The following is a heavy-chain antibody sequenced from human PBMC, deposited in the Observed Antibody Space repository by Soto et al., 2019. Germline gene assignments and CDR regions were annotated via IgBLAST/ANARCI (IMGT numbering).Heavy chain of an antibody. CDR3: ARDWGSGYYQAGYYYGMDV. V-gene: IGHV4-30-4*01. CDR1: GGSISSGDYY. Sequence: SETLSLTCTVSGGSISSGDYYWSWIRQPPGKGLEWIGYIYYSGSTYYNPSLKSRVTISVDTSKNQFSLKLSSVTAADTAVYYCARDWGSGYYQAGYYYGMDVWGQGTTVTVSS. CDR2: IYYSGST. J-gene: IGHJ6*02. D-gene: IGHD3-22*01.